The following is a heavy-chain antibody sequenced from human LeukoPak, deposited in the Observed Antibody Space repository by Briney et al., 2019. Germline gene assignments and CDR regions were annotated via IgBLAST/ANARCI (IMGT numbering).Heavy chain of an antibody. V-gene: IGHV3-21*01. CDR3: AKDLGDYVWGSYRYSHFDY. D-gene: IGHD3-16*02. J-gene: IGHJ4*02. CDR1: GFTFSSYS. Sequence: GGSLRLSCAASGFTFSSYSMNWVRQAPGKGLEWVSSISSSSSYIYYADSVKGRFTISRDNAKSSLYLQMNSLRAEDTAVYYCAKDLGDYVWGSYRYSHFDYWGQGTLVTVSS. CDR2: ISSSSSYI.